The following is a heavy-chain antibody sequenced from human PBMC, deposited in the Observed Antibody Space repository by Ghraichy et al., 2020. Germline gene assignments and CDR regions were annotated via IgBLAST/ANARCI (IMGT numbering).Heavy chain of an antibody. CDR3: AREGGVTYYYGSGYFDL. CDR2: INPNSGGT. D-gene: IGHD3-10*01. V-gene: IGHV1-2*02. Sequence: ASVKVSCKASGYTFTGYYMHWVRQAPGQGLEWMGWINPNSGGTNYAQKFQGRVTMTRDTSISTAYMELSRLRSDDTAVYYCAREGGVTYYYGSGYFDLWGRGTLVTVSS. J-gene: IGHJ2*01. CDR1: GYTFTGYY.